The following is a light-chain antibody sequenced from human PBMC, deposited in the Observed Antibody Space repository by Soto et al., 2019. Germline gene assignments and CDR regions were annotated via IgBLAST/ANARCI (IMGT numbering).Light chain of an antibody. Sequence: QSALTQPASVSESPGQSTTISCTGTSSDVGGSNFVSWYQQHPGKPPKLIIYDVAIRPSGVSNRFSGSKSGSTASLIISRLQTEDEAAYYCVSYTSSTTYVFGTGTKVTVL. CDR1: SSDVGGSNF. V-gene: IGLV2-14*03. CDR2: DVA. CDR3: VSYTSSTTYV. J-gene: IGLJ1*01.